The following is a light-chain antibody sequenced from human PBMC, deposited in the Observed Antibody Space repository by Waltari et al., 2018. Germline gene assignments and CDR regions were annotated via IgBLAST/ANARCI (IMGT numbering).Light chain of an antibody. CDR2: GSS. V-gene: IGLV1-40*01. J-gene: IGLJ3*02. Sequence: QSVLTQPPSVSGAPGQRVTISCTGSGSHIAAGSDVPWYQQLPRAAPKLLIYGSSTRPLGVPDRFFGSTSGTSASLAITGLQAEDEADYYCQSYDTSLSVVFGGGTKLTVL. CDR3: QSYDTSLSVV. CDR1: GSHIAAGSD.